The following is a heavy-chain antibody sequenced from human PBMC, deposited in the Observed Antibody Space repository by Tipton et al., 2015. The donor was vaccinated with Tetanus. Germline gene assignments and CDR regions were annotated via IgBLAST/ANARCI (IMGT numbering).Heavy chain of an antibody. V-gene: IGHV5-51*01. CDR2: IFPDDSDT. D-gene: IGHD6-6*01. CDR3: ARMYSTSSPFGH. Sequence: VQLVQSGADVKKPGESLTISCKASGYRFTSHWIGWVRQMPGKGLEWMGMIFPDDSDTRYSPSFQGHVTFSVDKSTSTVYLQWSGLKAPDPAMYFCARMYSTSSPFGHWGQGTLVAVSS. J-gene: IGHJ4*02. CDR1: GYRFTSHW.